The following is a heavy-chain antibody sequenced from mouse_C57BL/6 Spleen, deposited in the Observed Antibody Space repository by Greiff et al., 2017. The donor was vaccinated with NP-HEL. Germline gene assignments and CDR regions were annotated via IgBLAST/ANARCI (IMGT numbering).Heavy chain of an antibody. CDR1: GFTFSDYG. CDR2: ISSGSSTI. V-gene: IGHV5-17*01. CDR3: ARRPYYYGSKDWYFDV. Sequence: EVKLVESGGGLVKPGGSLKLSCAASGFTFSDYGMHWVRQAPEKGLEWVAYISSGSSTIYYADTVKGRFTISRDNAKNTLFLQMTSLRSEDTAMYYCARRPYYYGSKDWYFDVWGTGTTVTVSS. J-gene: IGHJ1*03. D-gene: IGHD1-1*01.